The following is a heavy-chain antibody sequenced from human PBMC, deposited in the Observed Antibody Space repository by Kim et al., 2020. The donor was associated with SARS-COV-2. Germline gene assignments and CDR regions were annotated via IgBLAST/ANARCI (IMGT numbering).Heavy chain of an antibody. D-gene: IGHD3-22*01. V-gene: IGHV4-31*02. J-gene: IGHJ4*02. Sequence: LKSRVTISVDTSKNQFSLKLSSVTAADTAVYYCARSPSGIYYDSSGYVDYWGQGTLVTVSS. CDR3: ARSPSGIYYDSSGYVDY.